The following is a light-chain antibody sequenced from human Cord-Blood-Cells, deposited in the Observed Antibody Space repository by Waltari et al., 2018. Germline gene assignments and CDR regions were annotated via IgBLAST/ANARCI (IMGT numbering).Light chain of an antibody. Sequence: SYVLTQPPSVSVAPGKTARITCGGNNIGSKRVHWYQQKPGQAPVLVVYDDSDRPSGISERFSGSNSGNTATLTISRVEAGDEADYYCQVWDSSSDHYVFGTGTKVTVL. CDR2: DDS. CDR1: NIGSKR. V-gene: IGLV3-21*03. J-gene: IGLJ1*01. CDR3: QVWDSSSDHYV.